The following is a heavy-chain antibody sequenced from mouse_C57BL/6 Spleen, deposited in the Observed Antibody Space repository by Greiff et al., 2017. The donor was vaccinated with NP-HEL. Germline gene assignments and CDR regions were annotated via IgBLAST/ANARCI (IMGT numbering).Heavy chain of an antibody. D-gene: IGHD1-1*02. J-gene: IGHJ3*01. CDR1: GYTFTSYW. V-gene: IGHV1-55*01. CDR2: IYPGSGST. Sequence: QVQLQQPGAELVKPGASVKMSCKASGYTFTSYWITWVKQRPGQGLEWIGDIYPGSGSTNYNEKFKSKATLTVDTSSSTAYMQLSSLTSEDSAVYYCARGRDWWDGAWFAYWGQGTLVTVSA. CDR3: ARGRDWWDGAWFAY.